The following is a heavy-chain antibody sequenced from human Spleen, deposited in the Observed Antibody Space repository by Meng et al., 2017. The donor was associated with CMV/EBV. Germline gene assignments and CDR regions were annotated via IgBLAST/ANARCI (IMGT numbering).Heavy chain of an antibody. V-gene: IGHV3-30*02. D-gene: IGHD4-11*01. CDR3: AKDRNPTMTTVTASWFDP. Sequence: GESLKISCAPSGFTLSTYGMNWVRQAPGKGLEWVAFVRDDGSNKYYADSVRGRFTISRDNSKNTLYLQMNSLRAEDTAVYYCAKDRNPTMTTVTASWFDPWGQGTLVTVSS. CDR1: GFTLSTYG. J-gene: IGHJ5*02. CDR2: VRDDGSNK.